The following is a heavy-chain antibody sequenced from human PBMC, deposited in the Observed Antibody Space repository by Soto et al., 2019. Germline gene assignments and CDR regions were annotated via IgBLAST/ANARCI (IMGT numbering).Heavy chain of an antibody. CDR2: ISFDGSSK. J-gene: IGHJ5*02. Sequence: QVQLVESGGGVAQPGRSLRLSCAASGFTFSTFGFHWVRQAPGKGLEWVAGISFDGSSKSYADSVKGRFTISRDNSKNTLYMQMNSLRAEDTAVYYCARDSLGHCSGGSCYSSNVFDLWGQGTLVTVSS. V-gene: IGHV3-30-3*01. CDR1: GFTFSTFG. CDR3: ARDSLGHCSGGSCYSSNVFDL. D-gene: IGHD2-15*01.